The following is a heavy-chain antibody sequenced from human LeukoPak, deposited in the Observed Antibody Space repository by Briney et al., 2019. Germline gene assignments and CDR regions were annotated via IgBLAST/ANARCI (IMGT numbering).Heavy chain of an antibody. CDR1: GGTFGSYA. CDR3: ASLSLPGYSGYATGGGHFDY. J-gene: IGHJ4*02. CDR2: IIPIFGIA. V-gene: IGHV1-69*04. Sequence: ASGKVSWKASGGTFGSYAISWVRQAPGQGLEWMGRIIPIFGIANYAQKFQDRVTITADKSTSPAYMELSSLTSEDTVVYYCASLSLPGYSGYATGGGHFDYWGQGTLVTVSS. D-gene: IGHD5-12*01.